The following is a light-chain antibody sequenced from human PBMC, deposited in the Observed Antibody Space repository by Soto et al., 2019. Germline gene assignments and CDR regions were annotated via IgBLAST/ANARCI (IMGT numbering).Light chain of an antibody. Sequence: EIVMTQSPASLSVSPGDGDTLSCRASQSVASNVAWYQQKPGQGPRLLIHGASTRAVGVPARFSGSGSGTDFTLTISSLQSEDFAVCYCQQYHNWPPQYTFGQGTKLQIK. CDR2: GAS. CDR3: QQYHNWPPQYT. V-gene: IGKV3-15*01. CDR1: QSVASN. J-gene: IGKJ2*01.